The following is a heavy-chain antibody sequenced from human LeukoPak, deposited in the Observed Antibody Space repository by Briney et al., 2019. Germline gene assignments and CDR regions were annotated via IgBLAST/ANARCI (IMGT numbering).Heavy chain of an antibody. D-gene: IGHD5-12*01. CDR3: ARDFRGYSGYDSYYYYYMDV. CDR1: GGSFSSYY. Sequence: SETLSLTCTVSGGSFSSYYWSWIRQPAGKGLEWIGRIYTSGSTNYNPSLKSRVTMSVDTSKNQFSLKLSSVTAADTAVYYCARDFRGYSGYDSYYYYYMDVWGKGTTVTVSS. J-gene: IGHJ6*03. CDR2: IYTSGST. V-gene: IGHV4-4*07.